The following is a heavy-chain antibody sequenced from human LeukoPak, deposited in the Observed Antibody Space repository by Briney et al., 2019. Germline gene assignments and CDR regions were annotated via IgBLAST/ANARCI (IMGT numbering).Heavy chain of an antibody. D-gene: IGHD5-12*01. Sequence: GRSLRLSCAASGFTFSPYAFHWVRQAPGKGLEWVTVISYDGSTKYYADSVKGRFTISRDSSKDTLYLQMNSLRAEDTAVYYCARDFQWLRSLDYWGQGTLVTVSS. CDR1: GFTFSPYA. V-gene: IGHV3-30-3*01. J-gene: IGHJ4*02. CDR2: ISYDGSTK. CDR3: ARDFQWLRSLDY.